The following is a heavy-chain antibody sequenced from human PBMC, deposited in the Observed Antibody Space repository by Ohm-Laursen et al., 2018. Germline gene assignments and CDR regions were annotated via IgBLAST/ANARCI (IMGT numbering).Heavy chain of an antibody. CDR1: GYTFINYD. CDR3: ARDNQAFGVVIYYFDY. Sequence: ASVKVSCKPSGYTFINYDIHWVRQAPGQGLEWMGWINPNSGGTNYAQKFQGRVTMTRDTSISTAYMELSRLRSDDTAVYYCARDNQAFGVVIYYFDYWGQGTLVTVSS. D-gene: IGHD3-3*01. J-gene: IGHJ4*02. CDR2: INPNSGGT. V-gene: IGHV1-2*02.